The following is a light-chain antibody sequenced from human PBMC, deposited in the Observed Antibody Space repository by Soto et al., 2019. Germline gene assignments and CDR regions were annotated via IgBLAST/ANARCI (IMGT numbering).Light chain of an antibody. Sequence: AIQLTQSPSSLSASVGDRGTITCRASQGISSALAWYQQKPGKAPKLLIYDASSLESGVPSRFSGSGSGTDFTLTISSLQPEDFATYYCQQFNSYPLITFGQGTRLEIK. CDR1: QGISSA. CDR3: QQFNSYPLIT. V-gene: IGKV1-13*02. CDR2: DAS. J-gene: IGKJ5*01.